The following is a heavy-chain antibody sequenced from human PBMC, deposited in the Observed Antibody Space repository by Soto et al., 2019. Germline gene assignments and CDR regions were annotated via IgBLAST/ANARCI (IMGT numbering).Heavy chain of an antibody. D-gene: IGHD2-8*01. CDR1: GGSISSGDYY. CDR2: IYYSGST. V-gene: IGHV4-30-4*01. CDR3: ARGRGVFCTNGVCYKAVDAFDI. J-gene: IGHJ3*02. Sequence: KTSETLFLTCTVSGGSISSGDYYWSWIRQPPGKGLEWIGYIYYSGSTYYNPSLKSRVTISVDTSKNQFSLKLSSVTAADTAVYYCARGRGVFCTNGVCYKAVDAFDIWGQGTMVT.